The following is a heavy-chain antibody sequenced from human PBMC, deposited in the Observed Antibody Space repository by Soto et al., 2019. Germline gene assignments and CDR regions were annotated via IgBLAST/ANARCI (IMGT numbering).Heavy chain of an antibody. D-gene: IGHD3-22*01. Sequence: PGESLKISCKGSGYSFTSCWISWVRQMPGKGLEWMGRIDPSDSYTNYSPSFQGHVTISADKSISTAYLQWSSLKASDTAMYYCARFYYDSSGYPPFHFYYYYGMDVWGQGTTVTVSS. V-gene: IGHV5-10-1*01. CDR1: GYSFTSCW. CDR2: IDPSDSYT. CDR3: ARFYYDSSGYPPFHFYYYYGMDV. J-gene: IGHJ6*02.